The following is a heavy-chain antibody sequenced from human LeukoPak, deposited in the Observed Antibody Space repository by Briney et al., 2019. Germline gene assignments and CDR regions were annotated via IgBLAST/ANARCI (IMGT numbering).Heavy chain of an antibody. J-gene: IGHJ4*02. CDR2: ISGSGGST. V-gene: IGHV3-23*01. CDR3: AMTVYDFWSGLNY. D-gene: IGHD3-3*01. Sequence: PGGSLRLSCAASGFTFSSYAMSWVRQAPGKGLEWVSAISGSGGSTYYADSVKGRFTISRDNSKNTLYLQMNNLRAEDTAVYYCAMTVYDFWSGLNYWGQGTLVTVSS. CDR1: GFTFSSYA.